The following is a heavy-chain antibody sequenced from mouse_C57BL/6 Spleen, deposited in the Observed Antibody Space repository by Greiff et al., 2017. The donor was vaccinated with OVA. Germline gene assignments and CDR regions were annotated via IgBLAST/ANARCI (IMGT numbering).Heavy chain of an antibody. CDR1: GYTFTSYG. CDR2: IYPRSGTT. Sequence: QVQLQQSGAELARPGDSVTLSCKASGYTFTSYGISWVQQPTGQGLEWIGEIYPRSGTTYYNEKFKGKATLTADKSSRKAYMELRSLTSEDSAVYFCARDAYYRNPNCYFGVWGTGPTVTVAS. J-gene: IGHJ1*03. V-gene: IGHV1-81*01. CDR3: ARDAYYRNPNCYFGV. D-gene: IGHD2-5*01.